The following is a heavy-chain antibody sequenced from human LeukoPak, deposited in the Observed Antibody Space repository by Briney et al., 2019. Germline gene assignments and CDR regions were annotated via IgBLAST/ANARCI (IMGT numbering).Heavy chain of an antibody. CDR1: GFTFSSYA. J-gene: IGHJ4*02. CDR2: ISSNGGST. D-gene: IGHD6-19*01. V-gene: IGHV3-64D*06. Sequence: GGSLRLSCSASGFTFSSYAMHWVRQAPGKGLECVSAISSNGGSTYYADSVKGRFTISRDNSKNTLYLQMSSLRAEDTAVYYCVKGVVSSGWYGRYWGQGTLVTVSS. CDR3: VKGVVSSGWYGRY.